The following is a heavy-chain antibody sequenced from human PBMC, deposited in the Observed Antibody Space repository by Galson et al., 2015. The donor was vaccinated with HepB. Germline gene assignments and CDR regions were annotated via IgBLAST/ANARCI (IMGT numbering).Heavy chain of an antibody. CDR2: IIPIFGTV. CDR3: ARGGGYSSGWYSY. V-gene: IGHV1-69*13. CDR1: GGTFSSYA. Sequence: SVKVSCKASGGTFSSYAISWVRQAPRQGLEWMGGIIPIFGTVNYAQKFQGRVTITADESTSTAYMELSSLRCEDTAVYFCARGGGYSSGWYSYWGQGTLVTVSS. J-gene: IGHJ4*02. D-gene: IGHD6-19*01.